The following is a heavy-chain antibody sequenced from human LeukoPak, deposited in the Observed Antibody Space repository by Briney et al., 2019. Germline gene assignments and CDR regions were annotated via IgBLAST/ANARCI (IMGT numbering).Heavy chain of an antibody. CDR1: GGSISSYY. Sequence: PSETLSLTCTVSGGSISSYYWSWIWQPPGKGLEWIGYIYYSGSTNYNPSLKSRVTISVDTSKNQFSLKLSSVTAADTAVYYCARVGGATPYFDYWGQGTLVTVSS. V-gene: IGHV4-59*01. CDR2: IYYSGST. J-gene: IGHJ4*02. CDR3: ARVGGATPYFDY. D-gene: IGHD1-26*01.